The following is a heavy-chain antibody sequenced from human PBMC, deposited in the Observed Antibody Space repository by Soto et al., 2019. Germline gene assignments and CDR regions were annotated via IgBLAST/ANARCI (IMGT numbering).Heavy chain of an antibody. CDR3: ARGVEDYGDYVGFDY. V-gene: IGHV4-34*01. J-gene: IGHJ4*02. Sequence: QVQLQQWGAGLLKPSETLSLSCAVYGGSFSGYYWSWIRQPPGKGLEWIGEINHSGSANYNPSLKSRVTISVDTSKNQFSLKLSSVTAADTAVYYCARGVEDYGDYVGFDYWGQGTLVTVSS. CDR1: GGSFSGYY. D-gene: IGHD4-17*01. CDR2: INHSGSA.